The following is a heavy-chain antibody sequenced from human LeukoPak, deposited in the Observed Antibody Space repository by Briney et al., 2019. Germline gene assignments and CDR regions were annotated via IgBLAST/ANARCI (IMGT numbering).Heavy chain of an antibody. J-gene: IGHJ4*02. V-gene: IGHV4-34*01. CDR1: GGSFSGYY. D-gene: IGHD1-26*01. Sequence: PSETLSLTCAVYGGSFSGYYWSWIRQPPGKGLEWIGEINHNASTNYNPSLKSRVTISVEPSKNQFSLRLSSVTAADTAVYYCARGGSYYSVIDYWGQGTLVTVSS. CDR3: ARGGSYYSVIDY. CDR2: INHNAST.